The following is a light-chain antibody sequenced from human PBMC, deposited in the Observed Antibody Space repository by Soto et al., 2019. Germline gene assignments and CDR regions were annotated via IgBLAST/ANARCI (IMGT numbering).Light chain of an antibody. CDR3: SAYTVSRPYG. J-gene: IGLJ1*01. CDR1: SSDLAAYNF. V-gene: IGLV2-14*03. CDR2: NVY. Sequence: QSVLTQPASVSGSPGQSITISCTGTSSDLAAYNFVSWHQQHPGKAPKLMIYNVYDRPSGISYRFYGSKSGNTASLTISGLKGEDEDDYSCSAYTVSRPYGFGHGINVT.